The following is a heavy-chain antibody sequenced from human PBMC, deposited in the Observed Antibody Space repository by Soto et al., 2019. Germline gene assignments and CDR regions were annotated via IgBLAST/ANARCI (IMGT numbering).Heavy chain of an antibody. Sequence: QVQLQESGPGPVKPSQTLSLSCSVSGGSISSGDYYWSWIRQPPGKGLEWIGYIYYTGSTYYNPSLKSRVTISVDTSKNQFSRHLSSVTAAYTAVYYCARVGYCSGDTCYLAWFDPWGQGTRVTVSS. CDR1: GGSISSGDYY. D-gene: IGHD2-15*01. V-gene: IGHV4-30-4*01. J-gene: IGHJ5*02. CDR3: ARVGYCSGDTCYLAWFDP. CDR2: IYYTGST.